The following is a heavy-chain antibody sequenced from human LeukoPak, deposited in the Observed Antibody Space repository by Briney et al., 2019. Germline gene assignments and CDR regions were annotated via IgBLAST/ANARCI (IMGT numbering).Heavy chain of an antibody. CDR3: ARETAEMATPDYYYYMDV. CDR1: GGTFSSYA. CDR2: IIPIFGTA. V-gene: IGHV1-69*05. D-gene: IGHD5-24*01. Sequence: SVTVSCKASGGTFSSYAISWVRQAPGQGLEWMGGIIPIFGTANYAQKFQGRVTITTDESTSTAYMELSSLRSEDTAVYYCARETAEMATPDYYYYMDVWGKGTTVTVSS. J-gene: IGHJ6*03.